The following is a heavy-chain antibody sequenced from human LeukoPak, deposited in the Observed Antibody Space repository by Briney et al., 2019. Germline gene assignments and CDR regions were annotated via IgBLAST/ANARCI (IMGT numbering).Heavy chain of an antibody. CDR1: SGSISGYY. CDR3: ARVRLGVGDAFDI. V-gene: IGHV4-59*12. Sequence: PSETLSLTCTVSSGSISGYYWSWIRQPPGKGLEWLGDSNYSGSTSYSPSLKSRVTILVDTSKNQFSLKLSSVTPADTAVYFCARVRLGVGDAFDIWGQGTMVTVSS. D-gene: IGHD3-10*01. J-gene: IGHJ3*02. CDR2: SNYSGST.